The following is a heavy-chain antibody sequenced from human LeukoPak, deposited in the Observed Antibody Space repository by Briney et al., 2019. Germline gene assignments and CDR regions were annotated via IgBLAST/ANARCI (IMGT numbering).Heavy chain of an antibody. J-gene: IGHJ4*02. Sequence: ASVKVSCKASGYTFTSYYMHWVRQAPGQGLEWMGIINSSGGSTSYAQKFQGRVTMTRDTSTSTAYMELSSLRSEDTAVYYCARDLGTWDASVVFNSIDYWGQGTLVTVSS. CDR3: ARDLGTWDASVVFNSIDY. V-gene: IGHV1-46*01. D-gene: IGHD1-7*01. CDR1: GYTFTSYY. CDR2: INSSGGST.